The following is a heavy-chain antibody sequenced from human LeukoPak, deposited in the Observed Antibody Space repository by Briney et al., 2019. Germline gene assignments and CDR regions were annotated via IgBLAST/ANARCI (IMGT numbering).Heavy chain of an antibody. CDR2: IYYSGST. CDR1: GGSISSSSYY. Sequence: SETLSLTCTVSGGSISSSSYYWGWIRQPPGKGLEWIGSIYYSGSTYYNPSLKSRVTISVDTSKNQFSLKLSSVTAADMAVYYCARDFGPEGWLLFRQETRMDVWGKGTTVTVSS. CDR3: ARDFGPEGWLLFRQETRMDV. J-gene: IGHJ6*04. D-gene: IGHD2-21*02. V-gene: IGHV4-39*07.